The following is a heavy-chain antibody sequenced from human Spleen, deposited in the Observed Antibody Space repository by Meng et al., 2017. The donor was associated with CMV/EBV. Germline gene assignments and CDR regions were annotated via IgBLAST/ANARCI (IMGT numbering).Heavy chain of an antibody. CDR3: THSLPVSSSWYGYNFDY. Sequence: SGPTLVKPTQTLTLTCTFSGFSLSTSGMRVSWIRQPPGKALEWLARIDWDDDKFYSTSLKTRLTISKDTSKNQVVLTMTNMDPVDTATYYCTHSLPVSSSWYGYNFDYWGQGTLVTVSS. CDR2: IDWDDDK. CDR1: GFSLSTSGMR. V-gene: IGHV2-70D*14. J-gene: IGHJ4*02. D-gene: IGHD6-13*01.